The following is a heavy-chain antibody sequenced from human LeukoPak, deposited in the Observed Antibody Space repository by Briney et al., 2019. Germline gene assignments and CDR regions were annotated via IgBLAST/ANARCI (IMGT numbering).Heavy chain of an antibody. V-gene: IGHV3-23*01. CDR3: AKKKFPYCTGGRCYFDY. D-gene: IGHD2-8*02. CDR1: GFTFNNYA. CDR2: ISGSGNSK. J-gene: IGHJ4*02. Sequence: GGSLRLSCAASGFTFNNYAMSWVRQAPGKGLEWVSSISGSGNSKYHADSVKGRFTISRDNSKSTLYLHMNSLRAEDTALYYCAKKKFPYCTGGRCYFDYWGQGTPVTVSS.